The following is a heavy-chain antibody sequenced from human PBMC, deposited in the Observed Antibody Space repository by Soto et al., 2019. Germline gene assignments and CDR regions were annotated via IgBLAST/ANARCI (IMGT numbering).Heavy chain of an antibody. CDR3: ARQFSTHGSFDY. CDR2: IDYTGST. V-gene: IGHV4-39*01. CDR1: GGSVSSTSYY. Sequence: QLQLQESGPGLVKPSETLSLTCTVSGGSVSSTSYYWGWIRQPPGKGLEWIGSIDYTGSTHYNPSLKSRVTISVDTSKNQFSLKLSSLTAADTAVYYCARQFSTHGSFDYWGQGTLVTVSS. D-gene: IGHD3-3*01. J-gene: IGHJ4*02.